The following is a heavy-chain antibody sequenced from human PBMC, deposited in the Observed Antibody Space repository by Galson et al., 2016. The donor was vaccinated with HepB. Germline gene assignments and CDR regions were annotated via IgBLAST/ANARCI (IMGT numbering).Heavy chain of an antibody. CDR2: TSYDGSHK. CDR3: ARGHRPVGVSQGGFDY. Sequence: SYAMHWVRQAPGQGPKWVAITSYDGSHKYYADSVKGRFTISRDNSKNTLSLQMNSLRTEDTGVYYCARGHRPVGVSQGGFDYWCQGTLVTVSS. J-gene: IGHJ4*02. V-gene: IGHV3-30*04. CDR1: SYA. D-gene: IGHD3-22*01.